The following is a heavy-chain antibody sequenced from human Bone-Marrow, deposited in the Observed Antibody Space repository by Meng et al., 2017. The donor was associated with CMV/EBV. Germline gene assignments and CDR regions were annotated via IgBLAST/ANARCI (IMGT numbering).Heavy chain of an antibody. CDR2: ISYAGSNK. CDR1: GFLFYNYN. V-gene: IGHV3-30-3*01. CDR3: ARDDYGMDV. J-gene: IGHJ6*02. Sequence: GESLKISCAASGFLFYNYNMHWVRQTPGKGLEWVALISYAGSNKYYTDSVKGRFTISRDNSNNTLYLEINRLTLEDTAVYYCARDDYGMDVWGPGTTVTVSS.